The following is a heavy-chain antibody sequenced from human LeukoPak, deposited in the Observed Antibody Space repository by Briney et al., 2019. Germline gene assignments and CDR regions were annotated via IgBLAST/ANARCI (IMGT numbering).Heavy chain of an antibody. Sequence: SETLSLTCTVSGASMTSGDLHWDWIRHPPGKGREWIGSLSNSGNTYYNESLKSRVTMSVDTSKNPFSLKLSSVTAADTAVYYCARLSYRRFDYWGQGSLVTVSS. CDR2: LSNSGNT. J-gene: IGHJ4*02. CDR3: ARLSYRRFDY. D-gene: IGHD4-11*01. CDR1: GASMTSGDLH. V-gene: IGHV4-39*01.